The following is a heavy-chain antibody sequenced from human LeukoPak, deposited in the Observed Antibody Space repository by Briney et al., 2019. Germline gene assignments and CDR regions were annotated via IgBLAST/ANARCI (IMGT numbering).Heavy chain of an antibody. CDR1: GGSISSYY. CDR2: IYYSGST. J-gene: IGHJ4*02. Sequence: SETLSLTCTVSGGSISSYYWSWIRQPPRKGLEWIGYIYYSGSTNYNPSLKSRVTISVDTSKNQFSLKLSSVTAADTAVYYCAREGYYGSGSYYDYWGQGTLVTVSS. D-gene: IGHD3-10*01. CDR3: AREGYYGSGSYYDY. V-gene: IGHV4-59*01.